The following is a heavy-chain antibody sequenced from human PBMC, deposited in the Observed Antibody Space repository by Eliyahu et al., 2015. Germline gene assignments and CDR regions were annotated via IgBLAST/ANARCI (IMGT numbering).Heavy chain of an antibody. Sequence: QVQLVESGGGVVQPGRSLRLSCAASGFTFSSYGMHWVXQAPGKGLEWVAVISYDGSNKYYADSVKGRFTISRDNSKNTLYLQMNSLRAEXTAVYYCAKDSFDLFEYYYYGMDXWGQGTTVTVSS. D-gene: IGHD3-16*01. CDR1: GFTFSSYG. V-gene: IGHV3-30*18. J-gene: IGHJ6*02. CDR2: ISYDGSNK. CDR3: AKDSFDLFEYYYYGMDX.